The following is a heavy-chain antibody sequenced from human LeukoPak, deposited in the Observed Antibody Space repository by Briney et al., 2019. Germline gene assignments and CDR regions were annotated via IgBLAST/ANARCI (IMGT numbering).Heavy chain of an antibody. Sequence: QPSETLSLTCAVYGGSFSGYYWSWIRQPPGKGLEWIGEINHSGSTNYNPSLKSRVTISVDTPKNQFSLKLSSVTAADTAVYYCARAYPGYSSGWYVKGFDYWGQGTLVTVSS. CDR3: ARAYPGYSSGWYVKGFDY. J-gene: IGHJ4*02. CDR1: GGSFSGYY. CDR2: INHSGST. D-gene: IGHD6-19*01. V-gene: IGHV4-34*01.